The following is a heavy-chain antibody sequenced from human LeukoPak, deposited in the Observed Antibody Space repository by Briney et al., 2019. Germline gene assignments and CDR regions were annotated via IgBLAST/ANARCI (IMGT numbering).Heavy chain of an antibody. D-gene: IGHD3-9*01. J-gene: IGHJ4*02. CDR2: IYYSGST. Sequence: PSETLSLTCTVSGGSISTYFWSWIRQPPGKGLEWIGYIYYSGSTNYNPSLKSRVTISVDTSKNQFSLKLSSVTAADTAVYYCARGAVLRYFDWLLGVLYYFDYWGQGTLVTVSS. V-gene: IGHV4-59*08. CDR1: GGSISTYF. CDR3: ARGAVLRYFDWLLGVLYYFDY.